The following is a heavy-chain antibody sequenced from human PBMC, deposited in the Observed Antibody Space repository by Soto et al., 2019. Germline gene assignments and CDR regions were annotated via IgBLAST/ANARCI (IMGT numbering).Heavy chain of an antibody. CDR2: IVPIFGTT. V-gene: IGHV1-69*06. CDR3: ARFAESSGYMDI. J-gene: IGHJ4*02. CDR1: GGSFGNNA. Sequence: QVQLVQSGAEVRKSGSTVKVSCQASGGSFGNNAISWVRQAPGQGLEWMGGIVPIFGTTNYAQKFQGRVTITADKSTNVAYLELSNLRSEDTATYFCARFAESSGYMDIWGQGALVTVFS. D-gene: IGHD5-12*01.